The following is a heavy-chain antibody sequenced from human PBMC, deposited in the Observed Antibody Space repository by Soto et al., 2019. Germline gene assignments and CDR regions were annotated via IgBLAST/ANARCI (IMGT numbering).Heavy chain of an antibody. V-gene: IGHV3-23*01. CDR1: GFTFNSYV. J-gene: IGHJ1*01. CDR2: ISVSGNGS. Sequence: EVQLLESGGGLVHPGGSLRLSCAASGFTFNSYVMSWVRQTPGKGLEWISAISVSGNGSYYADSVKGRFTISRDNSKSTLFLQMNSLRADDTAVYYCENLDRGDCSGGGCHFGNFQHWGQGTLVIVSS. CDR3: ENLDRGDCSGGGCHFGNFQH. D-gene: IGHD2-15*01.